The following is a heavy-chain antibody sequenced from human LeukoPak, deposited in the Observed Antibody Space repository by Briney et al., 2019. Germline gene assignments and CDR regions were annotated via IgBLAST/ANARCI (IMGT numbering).Heavy chain of an antibody. CDR3: TRVLCANGVYYKPN. Sequence: TGGSLRLSCTASGFTFGDYAMSRVRQAPGKGLEWVGFIRSKAYGGTTEYAASVKGRFTISRDDSKSIAYLQMNSLKTEDTAVYFCTRVLCANGVYYKPNWGQGTLVTVSS. V-gene: IGHV3-49*04. J-gene: IGHJ4*02. D-gene: IGHD2-8*01. CDR1: GFTFGDYA. CDR2: IRSKAYGGTT.